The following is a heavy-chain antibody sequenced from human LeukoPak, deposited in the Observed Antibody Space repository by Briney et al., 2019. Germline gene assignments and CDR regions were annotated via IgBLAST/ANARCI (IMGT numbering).Heavy chain of an antibody. V-gene: IGHV4-34*01. Sequence: SETLSLTCAVYGGSFSGYYWSWIRQPPGKGLEWIGEINHSGSTNYNPSLKSRVTISVDTSKNQFSLKLSSVTAADTAVYYCVRKSIRFLEWLLYPNWFDPWGQGTLVTVSS. D-gene: IGHD3-3*01. CDR3: VRKSIRFLEWLLYPNWFDP. CDR1: GGSFSGYY. J-gene: IGHJ5*02. CDR2: INHSGST.